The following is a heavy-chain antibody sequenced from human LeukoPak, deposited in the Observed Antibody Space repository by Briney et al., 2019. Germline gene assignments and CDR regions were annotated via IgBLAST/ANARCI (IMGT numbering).Heavy chain of an antibody. V-gene: IGHV3-21*01. J-gene: IGHJ4*02. Sequence: GGSLRLSCAASGFTFSSYSMNWVRQAPGKGLEWVSSISSSSSYIYYADSVKGRFTISRDNAKNSLYLQMNSLRAEDTAVYYCARDRRYYDFWFGDNGFDYWGQGTLVTVSS. CDR1: GFTFSSYS. D-gene: IGHD3-3*01. CDR3: ARDRRYYDFWFGDNGFDY. CDR2: ISSSSSYI.